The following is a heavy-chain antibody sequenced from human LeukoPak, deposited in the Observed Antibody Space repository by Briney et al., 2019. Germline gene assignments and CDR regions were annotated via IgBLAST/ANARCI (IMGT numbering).Heavy chain of an antibody. D-gene: IGHD3-16*01. CDR2: IYYSGST. Sequence: SETLSLTCTVSGRSISSGGYYWSWIRQHPGKGLEWIGYIYYSGSTYYNPSLKSRVTISVDTSKNQFSLKLSSVTAADTAVYYCAREGGPRGLQHWGQGTLVTVSS. V-gene: IGHV4-31*03. CDR3: AREGGPRGLQH. CDR1: GRSISSGGYY. J-gene: IGHJ1*01.